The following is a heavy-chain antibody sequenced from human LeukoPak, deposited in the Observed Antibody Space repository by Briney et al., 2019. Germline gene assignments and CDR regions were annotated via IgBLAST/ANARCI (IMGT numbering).Heavy chain of an antibody. CDR3: AKDLPAAYFDS. J-gene: IGHJ4*02. D-gene: IGHD2-2*01. V-gene: IGHV3-53*05. Sequence: GGSLRLSCAASGFTVSSNYMSWVRQAPGKGLEWVSVIYSGGSTYYADSVKGRFTISRDNSKNTLHLQMNSLRAEDTAVYYCAKDLPAAYFDSWGQGTLATVSS. CDR1: GFTVSSNY. CDR2: IYSGGST.